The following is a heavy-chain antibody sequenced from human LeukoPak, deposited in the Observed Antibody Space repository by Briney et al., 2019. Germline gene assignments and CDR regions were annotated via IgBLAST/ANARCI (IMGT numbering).Heavy chain of an antibody. CDR2: INHSGST. CDR3: ARGPGGSYHRLDY. Sequence: KPSETLSLTCAVYGVSFSGYYWSWIRQPPGKGLEWIGEINHSGSTNYNPSLKSRVTISVDTSKNQFSLKLSSMTAADTAVYYCARGPGGSYHRLDYWGQGTLVTVSS. CDR1: GVSFSGYY. D-gene: IGHD1-26*01. V-gene: IGHV4-34*01. J-gene: IGHJ4*02.